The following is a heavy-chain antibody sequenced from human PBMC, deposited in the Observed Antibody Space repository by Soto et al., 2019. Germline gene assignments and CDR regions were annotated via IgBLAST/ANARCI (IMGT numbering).Heavy chain of an antibody. J-gene: IGHJ4*02. V-gene: IGHV1-2*02. CDR1: GYTFTGYY. D-gene: IGHD3-10*01. Sequence: VASVKVSCKASGYTFTGYYMHWVRQAPGQGLEWMGWINPNSGGTNYAQKFQGRVTMTRDTSISTAYMELSRLRSDDTAVYYRARDYRVLTMVRGVLWAYWGQGTLVTVSS. CDR3: ARDYRVLTMVRGVLWAY. CDR2: INPNSGGT.